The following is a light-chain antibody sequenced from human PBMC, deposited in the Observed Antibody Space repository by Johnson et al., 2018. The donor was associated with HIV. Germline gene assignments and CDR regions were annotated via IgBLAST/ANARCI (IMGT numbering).Light chain of an antibody. Sequence: QSVLTQPPSVSAAPGQKVTISCSGTSSNIRNNYVSWYQQLPGTAPKLLIYDDNKRPSGIPDRFPGSKSGTSATLGITGLQTGDEADYYCGTWDSSLSAGVFGTGTKVTVL. J-gene: IGLJ1*01. CDR2: DDN. V-gene: IGLV1-51*01. CDR3: GTWDSSLSAGV. CDR1: SSNIRNNY.